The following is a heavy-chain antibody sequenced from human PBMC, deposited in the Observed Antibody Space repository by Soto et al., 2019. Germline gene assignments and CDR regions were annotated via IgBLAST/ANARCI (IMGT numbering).Heavy chain of an antibody. CDR1: GYTFTNYG. CDR2: INVYNGKT. Sequence: QVQLVQSGGEVAKPGASVKVSCKASGYTFTNYGINWVRQAPGLGLEWMGWINVYNGKTNYAQKFQARVTMTTDTSTTSVYMELRSLRSDDTAVYYCARGPDPTYVDYWGQGTLVIVSS. V-gene: IGHV1-18*01. J-gene: IGHJ4*02. CDR3: ARGPDPTYVDY.